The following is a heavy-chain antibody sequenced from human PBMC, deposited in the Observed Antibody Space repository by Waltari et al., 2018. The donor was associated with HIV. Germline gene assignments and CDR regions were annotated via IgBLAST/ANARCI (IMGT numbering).Heavy chain of an antibody. CDR1: GGSFISYA. V-gene: IGHV1-69*01. J-gene: IGHJ4*02. Sequence: QVQLVQSGAAVKKPGSSVKVSCKASGGSFISYAICWVRQAPGQGLEWMGGIIPIFGTPDYAQNFQGRVTITADESTSTAYMELSSLRSEDTAVYYCARGTYDSPYLFDYWGQGTLVTVSS. CDR2: IIPIFGTP. CDR3: ARGTYDSPYLFDY. D-gene: IGHD3-22*01.